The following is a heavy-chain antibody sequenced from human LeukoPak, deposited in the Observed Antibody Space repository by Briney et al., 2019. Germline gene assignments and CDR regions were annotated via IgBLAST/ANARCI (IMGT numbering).Heavy chain of an antibody. CDR3: SRVLYSSGWVFGGYCAMDV. J-gene: IGHJ6*02. CDR2: IESSSTYI. D-gene: IGHD6-19*01. V-gene: IGHV3-21*01. CDR1: GFTFSNYG. Sequence: GGSLRLSCAASGFTFSNYGMNWVRQAPGKGLEWVSSIESSSTYIYYADSVKGRFTVSRNNAENSLYLQMNSLRAEDTAVYYCSRVLYSSGWVFGGYCAMDVWGQGTTVTVSS.